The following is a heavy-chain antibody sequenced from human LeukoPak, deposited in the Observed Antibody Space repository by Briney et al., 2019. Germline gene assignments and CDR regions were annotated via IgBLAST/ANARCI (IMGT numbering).Heavy chain of an antibody. D-gene: IGHD6-13*01. Sequence: ASVKVSCTFTGYYVQWVRQAPGQGLAWMGWIHPVTGDTNYAQRFQGRVTMTRDTSSRTTYMELSRLTSGDTALYYCARVHGGSWSDYYYGMDVWGQGTTVTVSS. J-gene: IGHJ6*02. CDR2: IHPVTGDT. CDR1: FTGYY. CDR3: ARVHGGSWSDYYYGMDV. V-gene: IGHV1-2*02.